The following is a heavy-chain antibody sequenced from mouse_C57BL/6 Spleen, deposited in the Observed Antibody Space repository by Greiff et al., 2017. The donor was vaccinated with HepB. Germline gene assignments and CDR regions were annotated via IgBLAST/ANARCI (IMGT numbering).Heavy chain of an antibody. Sequence: QVQLKQPGAELVRPGSSVKLSCKASGYTFTSYWMHWVKQRPIQGLEWIGNIDPSDSETHYNQKFKDKATLTVDKSSSTAYMQLSSLTSEDSAVYYCAFSYYSNYDAMDYWGQGTSVTVSS. CDR3: AFSYYSNYDAMDY. J-gene: IGHJ4*01. D-gene: IGHD2-5*01. CDR2: IDPSDSET. CDR1: GYTFTSYW. V-gene: IGHV1-52*01.